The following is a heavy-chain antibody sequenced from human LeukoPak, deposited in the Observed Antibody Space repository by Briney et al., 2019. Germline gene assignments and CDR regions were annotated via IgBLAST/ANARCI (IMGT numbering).Heavy chain of an antibody. CDR3: ARATYYDSSGSIIAGYYYYMDV. Sequence: SVKVSCKASGGTFSSYAISWVRQAPGQGLEWMGGIIPIFGTANYAQKFQGRVTITADKSTSTAYMELSSLRSDDTAVYYCARATYYDSSGSIIAGYYYYMDVWGKGTTVTVSS. V-gene: IGHV1-69*06. CDR1: GGTFSSYA. CDR2: IIPIFGTA. J-gene: IGHJ6*03. D-gene: IGHD3-22*01.